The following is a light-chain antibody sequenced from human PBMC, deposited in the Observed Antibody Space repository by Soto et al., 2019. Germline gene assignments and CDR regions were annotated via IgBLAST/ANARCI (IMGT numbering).Light chain of an antibody. V-gene: IGLV2-11*01. Sequence: QSALTQPRSVSGSPGQSVTISCTGTSSDVGGYNFVSWYQQHPGTAPKLIIYDVSKRPSGVPDRFSGSKSGNTASLTISGLQAEDEADYYCCSYAGSFTYVVFGGGTKLTVL. CDR1: SSDVGGYNF. J-gene: IGLJ2*01. CDR3: CSYAGSFTYVV. CDR2: DVS.